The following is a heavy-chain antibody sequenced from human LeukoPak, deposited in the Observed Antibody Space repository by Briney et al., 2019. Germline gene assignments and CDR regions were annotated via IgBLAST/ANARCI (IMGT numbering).Heavy chain of an antibody. J-gene: IGHJ5*02. V-gene: IGHV1-2*06. CDR2: INPNSGGT. CDR3: ARGYCSGGSCYEFDP. D-gene: IGHD2-15*01. Sequence: ASVKASCKASGYTFTGYYMHWVRQAPGQGLEWMGRINPNSGGTNYAQKFQGRVTMTRDTSISTAYMELSRLRSDDTAVYYCARGYCSGGSCYEFDPWGQGTLVTVSS. CDR1: GYTFTGYY.